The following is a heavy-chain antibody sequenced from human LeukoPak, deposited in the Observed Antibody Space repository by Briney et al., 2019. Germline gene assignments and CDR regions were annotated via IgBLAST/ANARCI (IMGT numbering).Heavy chain of an antibody. V-gene: IGHV2-5*02. D-gene: IGHD3-10*01. J-gene: IGHJ4*02. CDR1: GFSLTTSGVG. CDR2: IYWDDDK. CDR3: AHSYFGSGISAYGQPRLYYFDS. Sequence: SGPPLVKPTETLTLTCTFSGFSLTTSGVGVGWIRQSPGKALEWLALIYWDDDKRYSPSLKSRLTIAKATSRNQVVLTMTNMDPVDTATYYCAHSYFGSGISAYGQPRLYYFDSWGQGTLVTVSS.